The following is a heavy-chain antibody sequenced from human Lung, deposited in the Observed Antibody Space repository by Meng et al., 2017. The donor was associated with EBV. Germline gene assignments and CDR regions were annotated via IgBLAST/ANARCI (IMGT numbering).Heavy chain of an antibody. CDR3: AREADGATFDY. Sequence: QLQLGQSGAEVKKPGPQVKVSCKASGYTFTRYGISWVRQAPGQGLEWMGWISGYNGNTNYAQKLQGRVTMTTDTSTSTAYMELRSLRSDDTAVYYCAREADGATFDYWGQGTLVTVSS. J-gene: IGHJ4*02. CDR1: GYTFTRYG. CDR2: ISGYNGNT. V-gene: IGHV1-18*01. D-gene: IGHD1-26*01.